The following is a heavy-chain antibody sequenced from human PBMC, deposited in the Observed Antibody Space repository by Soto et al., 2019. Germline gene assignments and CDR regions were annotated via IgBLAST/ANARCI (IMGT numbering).Heavy chain of an antibody. Sequence: QVHRQVSGPGLVKPSATLSLTCTVSDGSIRSYYWSWIRQPPGKGLDWLGYSFYTGSTNHNPSLKSRVTISLDMSTNQSSLRLSSVTAADTATYYCAKSRDGYNLNAIDDWGQGFLVTVSS. CDR3: AKSRDGYNLNAIDD. CDR2: SFYTGST. J-gene: IGHJ4*02. CDR1: DGSIRSYY. V-gene: IGHV4-59*01. D-gene: IGHD5-12*01.